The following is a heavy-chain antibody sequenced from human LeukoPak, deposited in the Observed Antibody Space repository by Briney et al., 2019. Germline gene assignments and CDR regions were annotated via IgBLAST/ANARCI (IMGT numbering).Heavy chain of an antibody. J-gene: IGHJ4*02. V-gene: IGHV3-7*01. Sequence: GGSLRLSCAASGFTFSSYWMSWVRQAPGKGLEWVATIKQDGTDKYYVDSVKGRFTISRDNAKNSLYLRMNSLRGEDTSVYYCAIRRPFYFENWGQGTLVTVSS. CDR2: IKQDGTDK. CDR1: GFTFSSYW. CDR3: AIRRPFYFEN.